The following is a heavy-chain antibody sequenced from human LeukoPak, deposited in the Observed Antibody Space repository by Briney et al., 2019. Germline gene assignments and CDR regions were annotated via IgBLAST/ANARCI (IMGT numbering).Heavy chain of an antibody. CDR2: INPSGGST. CDR3: ARGRGYYYMDV. CDR1: GYTFTSYY. Sequence: ASVKVSCKASGYTFTSYYMHWVRQAPGQGLEWMGIINPSGGSTSYAQKFQGRVTMTRNTSISTAYMELSSLRSEDTAVYYCARGRGYYYMDVWGKGTTVTISS. J-gene: IGHJ6*03. V-gene: IGHV1-46*01.